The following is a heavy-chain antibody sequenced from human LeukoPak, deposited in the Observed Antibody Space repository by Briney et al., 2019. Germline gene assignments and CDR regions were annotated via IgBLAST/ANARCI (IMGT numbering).Heavy chain of an antibody. CDR2: IYSSGST. J-gene: IGHJ3*02. CDR3: ARGLKHYDFWSGYYKQNAFDI. V-gene: IGHV4-59*12. D-gene: IGHD3-3*01. CDR1: GGSITNYH. Sequence: SETLSLTCTVSGGSITNYHWSWIRQPPGKGLEWIGYIYSSGSTNYNPSLKTRVTISVDTSKNQFSLKLSSVTAADTAVYYCARGLKHYDFWSGYYKQNAFDIWGQGTMVTVSS.